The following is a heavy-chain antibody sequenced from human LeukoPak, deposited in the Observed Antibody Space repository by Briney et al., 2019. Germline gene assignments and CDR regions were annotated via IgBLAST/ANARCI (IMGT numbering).Heavy chain of an antibody. J-gene: IGHJ4*02. Sequence: GGSLRLSCAASGFTFSSYWMNWARQAPGKGLEWVASINHNGNVNYHEDSVKGRFTISRDNAKNSLYLQMNSLRVEDTAFYYCAKDNRRHYTSGPNPDSLHWGQGALVTVSS. D-gene: IGHD6-19*01. V-gene: IGHV3-7*03. CDR1: GFTFSSYW. CDR2: INHNGNVN. CDR3: AKDNRRHYTSGPNPDSLH.